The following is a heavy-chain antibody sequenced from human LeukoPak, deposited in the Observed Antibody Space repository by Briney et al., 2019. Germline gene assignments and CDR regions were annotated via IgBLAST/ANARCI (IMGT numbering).Heavy chain of an antibody. Sequence: GGSLRLSCAASGFTFDDYAMHWVRHTPGEGLEWVSGISWNSGSIGYADSVKGRLTISRDNAKNSLYLQMNSLRAEDTALYYCAKGDQYTYGSAVGYWGQGTLVTVSS. V-gene: IGHV3-9*01. CDR2: ISWNSGSI. CDR3: AKGDQYTYGSAVGY. CDR1: GFTFDDYA. J-gene: IGHJ4*02. D-gene: IGHD5-18*01.